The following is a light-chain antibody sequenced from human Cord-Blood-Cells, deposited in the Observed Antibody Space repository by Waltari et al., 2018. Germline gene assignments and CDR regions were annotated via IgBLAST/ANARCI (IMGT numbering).Light chain of an antibody. CDR3: YSAADNNWV. J-gene: IGLJ3*02. Sequence: YELTQPSSVSVSPGQTARITGYGDVLATKYARWFQQKPGQAPVLVIYKDRGRPSGSPERFSGSSSGTTVTLTISGAQVEDEADFYCYSAADNNWVFGGGTKLTVL. V-gene: IGLV3-27*01. CDR1: VLATKY. CDR2: KDR.